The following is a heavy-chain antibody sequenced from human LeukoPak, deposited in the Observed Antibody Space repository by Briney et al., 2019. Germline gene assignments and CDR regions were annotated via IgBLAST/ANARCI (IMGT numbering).Heavy chain of an antibody. V-gene: IGHV3-23*01. CDR3: AQGGHDFNPFYY. D-gene: IGHD2-21*02. J-gene: IGHJ4*02. CDR2: IKGGGGDP. Sequence: GGSLRLSCAASGFTFSTYAMGWVRQAPGEGLEWVPSIKGGGGDPFYADSVRGRFTISRDKSKNTLYLQLNSLRAEDTAVYFCAQGGHDFNPFYYWGQGTLVTVSS. CDR1: GFTFSTYA.